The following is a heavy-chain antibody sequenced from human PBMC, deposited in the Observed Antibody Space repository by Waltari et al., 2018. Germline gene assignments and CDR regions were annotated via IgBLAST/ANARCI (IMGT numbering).Heavy chain of an antibody. J-gene: IGHJ3*02. CDR2: IIPCFGTA. V-gene: IGHV1-69*01. D-gene: IGHD4-17*01. Sequence: QVQLVQSGAEVKKPGAPVKVSCTASGGTVSSYAISWERPAPGQGLEWWGVIIPCFGTANNEQKFLGGVTIAAQDSTPTSHMDLSSLSLEHISVYYCASFPQTTVVTTDACDIWGQGTLFTVSS. CDR1: GGTVSSYA. CDR3: ASFPQTTVVTTDACDI.